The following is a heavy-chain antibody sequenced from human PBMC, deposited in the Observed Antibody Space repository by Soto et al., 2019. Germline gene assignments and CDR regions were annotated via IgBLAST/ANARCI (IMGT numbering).Heavy chain of an antibody. V-gene: IGHV4-59*01. D-gene: IGHD1-1*01. CDR2: IYYSGST. Sequence: SETLSLTCTVSGGSISSYYWSWIRQPPGKGLEWIGYIYYSGSTNYNPSLKSRVTISVDTSKNQFSLKLSSVTAADTAVYYCARAEWKPEQFDYWGQGTLVTVSS. CDR3: ARAEWKPEQFDY. J-gene: IGHJ4*02. CDR1: GGSISSYY.